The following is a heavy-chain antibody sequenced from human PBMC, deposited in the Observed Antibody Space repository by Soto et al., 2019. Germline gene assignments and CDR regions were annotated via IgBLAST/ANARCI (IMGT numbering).Heavy chain of an antibody. J-gene: IGHJ4*02. V-gene: IGHV4-31*03. CDR3: ARGGGSTKVDY. Sequence: QVQLQESGPGLVKPSQTLSLTCTVSGGSITSSGYYWSWIRQPPGEGLEWIGFTSNSGSTSYNPYLKSRVTISVDTSSNQFSLNLKSVTAADTAVYYCARGGGSTKVDYWGQGTLVTVSP. CDR1: GGSITSSGYY. D-gene: IGHD2-2*01. CDR2: TSNSGST.